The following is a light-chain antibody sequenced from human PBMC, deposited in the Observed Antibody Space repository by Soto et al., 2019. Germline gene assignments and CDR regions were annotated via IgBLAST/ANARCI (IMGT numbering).Light chain of an antibody. CDR2: GAS. J-gene: IGKJ1*01. V-gene: IGKV3-20*01. Sequence: ELVLTQSPGTLSLSPGERATLSGRASQSVSNNYLAWYQQKPGQAPRLLIYGASNRATGIPDRFSGSGSGTDFTPTISRLEPQDFAVYYGQQYGNSPTWTVGQGTKVDIK. CDR3: QQYGNSPTWT. CDR1: QSVSNNY.